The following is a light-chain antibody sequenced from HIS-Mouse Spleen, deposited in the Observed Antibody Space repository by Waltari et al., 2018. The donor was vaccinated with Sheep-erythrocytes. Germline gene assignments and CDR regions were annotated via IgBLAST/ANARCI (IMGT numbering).Light chain of an antibody. CDR3: CSYAGSSTPWV. CDR1: SSDVGIYNL. CDR2: EGS. Sequence: QSALPQPASVSGSPGQSITLSCTGTSSDVGIYNLVSWYQQHPGKAPKLMIYEGSKRPSGVSNRFSGSKSGNTASLTISGLQAEDEADYYCCSYAGSSTPWVFGGGTKLTVL. J-gene: IGLJ3*02. V-gene: IGLV2-23*01.